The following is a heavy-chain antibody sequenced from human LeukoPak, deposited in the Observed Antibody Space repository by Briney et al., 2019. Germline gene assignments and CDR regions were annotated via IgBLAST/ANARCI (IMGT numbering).Heavy chain of an antibody. V-gene: IGHV4-34*01. CDR3: ARSIAAADRTLLY. J-gene: IGHJ4*02. CDR1: GGSFSGYY. Sequence: SETLSLTCAVYGGSFSGYYWSWIRQPPGKGLEWIGEINHSGSTNYNPSLKSRVTISVDTSKNQFSLKLSSVTAADTAVYYCARSIAAADRTLLYWGQGTLVTVSS. D-gene: IGHD6-13*01. CDR2: INHSGST.